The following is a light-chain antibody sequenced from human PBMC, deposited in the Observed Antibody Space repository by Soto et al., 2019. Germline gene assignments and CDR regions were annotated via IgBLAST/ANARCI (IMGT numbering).Light chain of an antibody. J-gene: IGKJ1*01. CDR2: KAT. Sequence: DIHLTQSPSTLSASVGDRVTITCRASQSISSWLAWYQQKPGKAPKLLIYKATTLESGVPSRFSGSGSGTEFTRTISSLQPDDFATYYCQHWVDYMWTFGQGTKVEIK. CDR1: QSISSW. CDR3: QHWVDYMWT. V-gene: IGKV1-5*03.